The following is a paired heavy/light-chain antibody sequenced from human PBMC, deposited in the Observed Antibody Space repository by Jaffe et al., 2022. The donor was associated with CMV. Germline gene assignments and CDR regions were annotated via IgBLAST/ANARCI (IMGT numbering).Light chain of an antibody. Sequence: QSVLTQPPSASEAPGQRVTISCSGSSSNIGRNTVNWYQQFPGTAPKLLIYRNNQRPSGVPDRFSGSKSGTSASLAISGLQSEDEADYYCAAWDDTLSGYFFGVGTKITVL. CDR3: AAWDDTLSGYF. CDR2: RNN. J-gene: IGLJ1*01. CDR1: SSNIGRNT. V-gene: IGLV1-44*01.
Heavy chain of an antibody. D-gene: IGHD3-10*01. J-gene: IGHJ6*02. V-gene: IGHV3-9*01. CDR3: AKDTTGYYGSGSPFHYGMDV. CDR1: GFTFDNYA. CDR2: VNWDSGKI. Sequence: EVQLVESGGGLVQPGRSLRLSCATSGFTFDNYALHWVRQAPEKGLEWVSGVNWDSGKIDYADSVRGRFTISRDNAKSSLYLHMNSLEPADTAIYYCAKDTTGYYGSGSPFHYGMDVWGQGTTVIVSS.